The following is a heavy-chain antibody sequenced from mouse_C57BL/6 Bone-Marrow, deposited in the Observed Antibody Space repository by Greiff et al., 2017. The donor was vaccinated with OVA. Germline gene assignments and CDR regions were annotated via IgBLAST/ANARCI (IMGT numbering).Heavy chain of an antibody. D-gene: IGHD3-2*02. J-gene: IGHJ2*01. Sequence: DVMLVESGGGLVQPGGSLKLSCAASGFTFSDYYMYWVRQTPEKRLEWVAYISNGGGSTYYPDTVKGRFTISRDNAKNTLYLQMSRLKSEDTAMYYCARSQAYYFDYWGQGTTLTVSS. V-gene: IGHV5-12*01. CDR1: GFTFSDYY. CDR2: ISNGGGST. CDR3: ARSQAYYFDY.